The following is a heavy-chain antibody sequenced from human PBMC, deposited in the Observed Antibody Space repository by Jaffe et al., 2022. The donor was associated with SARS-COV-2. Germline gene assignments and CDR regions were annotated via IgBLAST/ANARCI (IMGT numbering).Heavy chain of an antibody. J-gene: IGHJ4*02. CDR2: ISGSGGST. D-gene: IGHD3-22*01. CDR1: GFTFSSYA. Sequence: EVQLVESGGGLVQPGGSLRLSCAASGFTFSSYAMSWVRQAPGKGLEWVSAISGSGGSTYYADSVKGRFTISRDNSKNTLYLQMNSLRAEDTAVYYCAKFSYYDSSGYRLFDYWGQGTLVTVSS. CDR3: AKFSYYDSSGYRLFDY. V-gene: IGHV3-23*04.